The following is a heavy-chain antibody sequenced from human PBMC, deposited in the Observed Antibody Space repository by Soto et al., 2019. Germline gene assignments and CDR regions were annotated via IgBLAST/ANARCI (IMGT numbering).Heavy chain of an antibody. CDR1: GYTFTSYY. V-gene: IGHV1-46*01. CDR2: INPTSST. J-gene: IGHJ4*02. D-gene: IGHD2-15*01. CDR3: ARVYCSGGSCYGIDY. Sequence: QVQLVQSGAEVKKPGASVKVSCKASGYTFTSYYMHWVRQAPGQGLEWMGIINPTSSTSYAQKFQGRVTMTRATATSTVYMERSSLRSEDTAVYYCARVYCSGGSCYGIDYWGQGTLVTVSS.